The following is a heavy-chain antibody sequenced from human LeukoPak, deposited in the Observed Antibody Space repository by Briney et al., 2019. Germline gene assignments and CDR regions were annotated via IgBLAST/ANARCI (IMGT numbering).Heavy chain of an antibody. J-gene: IGHJ5*02. V-gene: IGHV3-69-1*01. Sequence: PGGSLRLSCAASGFTFSDYYMSWVRQAPGKGLQWVSSITGDGATYYADSVRGRFMLSRDTSKNTLYLQMNSLTAEDTALYYCAKGAAAGLVDWFDPWGQGTLVTVSS. CDR2: ITGDGAT. D-gene: IGHD6-25*01. CDR3: AKGAAAGLVDWFDP. CDR1: GFTFSDYY.